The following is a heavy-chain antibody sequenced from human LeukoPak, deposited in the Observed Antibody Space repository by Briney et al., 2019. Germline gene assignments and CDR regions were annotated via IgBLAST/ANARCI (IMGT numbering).Heavy chain of an antibody. CDR2: ISYDGSNK. D-gene: IGHD2-15*01. J-gene: IGHJ4*02. CDR3: ARGLGQRIFRYYFDY. V-gene: IGHV3-30*04. Sequence: PGGSLRLSCATSGFTFSSYAMHWVRQAPGKGLEWVAVISYDGSNKYYADSVKGRFTISRDNSKNTLYLQMNSLRAEDTAVYYCARGLGQRIFRYYFDYWGQGTLVTVSS. CDR1: GFTFSSYA.